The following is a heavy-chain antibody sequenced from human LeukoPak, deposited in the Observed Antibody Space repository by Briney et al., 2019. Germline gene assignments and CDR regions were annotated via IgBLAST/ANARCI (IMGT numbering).Heavy chain of an antibody. V-gene: IGHV4-34*01. J-gene: IGHJ4*02. CDR3: ARFKGTTVTTD. CDR1: GGSFSGYY. D-gene: IGHD4-11*01. Sequence: SETLSLTCAVYGGSFSGYYWGWIRHPPGKGLEWIGEINHSGSTNYNPSLKSRVTISVDTSKNQFSLKLSSVTAADTAVYYCARFKGTTVTTDWGQGTLVTVSS. CDR2: INHSGST.